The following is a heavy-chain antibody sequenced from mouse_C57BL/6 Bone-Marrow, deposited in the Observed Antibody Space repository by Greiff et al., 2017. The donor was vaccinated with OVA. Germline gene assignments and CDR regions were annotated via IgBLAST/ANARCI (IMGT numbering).Heavy chain of an antibody. D-gene: IGHD2-4*01. Sequence: QVQLQQPGAELVKPGASVKVSCKASGYTFTSYWMHWVKQRPGQGLEWIGRIHPSDSDTNYNQKFKGKATLTVDKSSSTAYMQLSSLTSEDSAVYYCAIGAIYYDYDDAMGYWGQGTSVTAAS. CDR2: IHPSDSDT. CDR1: GYTFTSYW. J-gene: IGHJ4*01. CDR3: AIGAIYYDYDDAMGY. V-gene: IGHV1-74*01.